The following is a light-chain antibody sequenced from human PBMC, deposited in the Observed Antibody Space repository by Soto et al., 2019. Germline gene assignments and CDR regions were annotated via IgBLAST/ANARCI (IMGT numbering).Light chain of an antibody. CDR1: TSDVGAYNS. CDR3: SSYTRSSSALVV. Sequence: QSVLTQPASVSGSPGQSITISCTGTTSDVGAYNSVSWYQQHPGKAPQLMIYDVSNRPSGVSNRFSGSKSGNTASLTISGLQAEDEADYYCSSYTRSSSALVVFGGGTQLTVL. CDR2: DVS. V-gene: IGLV2-14*03. J-gene: IGLJ7*01.